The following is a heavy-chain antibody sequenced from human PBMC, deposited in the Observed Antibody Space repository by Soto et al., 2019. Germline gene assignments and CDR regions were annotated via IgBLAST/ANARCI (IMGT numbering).Heavy chain of an antibody. CDR1: GFSLSTSEVG. Sequence: QITLKESGPTLLKPTQTLTLTCTFSGFSLSTSEVGVGWFRQPPGKALEWLALIYWDDDKRYSPSLKSRLTITKDTTKSRVVLTMTNVDPVDTATYFCAHRFDWYYFNYWGQGTLVTVSS. D-gene: IGHD3-9*01. CDR3: AHRFDWYYFNY. CDR2: IYWDDDK. J-gene: IGHJ4*02. V-gene: IGHV2-5*02.